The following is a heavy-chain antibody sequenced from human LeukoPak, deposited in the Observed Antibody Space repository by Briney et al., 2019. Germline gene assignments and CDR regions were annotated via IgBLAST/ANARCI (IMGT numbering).Heavy chain of an antibody. Sequence: PGESLRLSCAASGFTFSSYWMSWVRQAPGKGLEWVANIKEDGYEKYYVDSVKGRFTISRDNTKNSLYLQMNRLRAEDTAVYYCAGQQLMPWGQGTLVTVSS. V-gene: IGHV3-7*01. CDR1: GFTFSSYW. CDR2: IKEDGYEK. D-gene: IGHD6-13*01. CDR3: AGQQLMP. J-gene: IGHJ5*02.